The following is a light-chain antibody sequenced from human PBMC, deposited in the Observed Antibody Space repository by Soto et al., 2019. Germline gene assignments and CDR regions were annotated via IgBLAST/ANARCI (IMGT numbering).Light chain of an antibody. CDR3: SSYAGSNNFV. V-gene: IGLV2-8*01. CDR2: DVT. CDR1: SSDVGGYNY. Sequence: QSALTQPPSVYWAPGRSVSISCTGXSSDVGGYNYVSWYQQHPGKAPKVMIXDVTKRPSGVPDRFSGSKSGNTASLNVSGLHAEDEADYYCSSYAGSNNFVFVTGTKVTVL. J-gene: IGLJ1*01.